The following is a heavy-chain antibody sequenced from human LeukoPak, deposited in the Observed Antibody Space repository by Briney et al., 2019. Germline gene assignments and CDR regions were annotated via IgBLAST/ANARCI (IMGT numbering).Heavy chain of an antibody. CDR2: ISWNSGSI. Sequence: GGSLRLSCAASGFTFDDYAMHWVRQAPGKGLEWASGISWNSGSIGYADSVKGRFTISRDNAKNSLYLQMNSLRAEDTALYYCAKGKLPGIAVAGPRGGFDPWGQGTLVTVSS. V-gene: IGHV3-9*01. CDR3: AKGKLPGIAVAGPRGGFDP. D-gene: IGHD6-19*01. CDR1: GFTFDDYA. J-gene: IGHJ5*02.